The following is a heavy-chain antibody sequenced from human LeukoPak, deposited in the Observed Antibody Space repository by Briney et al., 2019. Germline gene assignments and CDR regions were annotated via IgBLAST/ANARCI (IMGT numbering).Heavy chain of an antibody. Sequence: WVRQPPGKGLEWIGSIYYSGSTYYNPSLKSRVTISVDTSKNQFSLKLSSVTAADTAVYYCARPIAAAGTPFDYWGQGTLVTVSS. CDR2: IYYSGST. V-gene: IGHV4-39*01. D-gene: IGHD6-13*01. CDR3: ARPIAAAGTPFDY. J-gene: IGHJ4*02.